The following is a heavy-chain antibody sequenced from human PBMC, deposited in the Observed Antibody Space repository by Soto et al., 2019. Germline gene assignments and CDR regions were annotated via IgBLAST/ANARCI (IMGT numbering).Heavy chain of an antibody. V-gene: IGHV3-30*18. CDR1: GFTFSSYG. D-gene: IGHD1-26*01. CDR3: AKEGSGSRYSFDI. CDR2: LSYHGSVR. Sequence: PGGSLRLSCAASGFTFSSYGMHWVRQPPGKGLEWVAVLSYHGSVRYYADSVKGRFTLSRDNFKNTVYLEMSSLRPEDTAVYYCAKEGSGSRYSFDIWGQGTMVTVSS. J-gene: IGHJ3*02.